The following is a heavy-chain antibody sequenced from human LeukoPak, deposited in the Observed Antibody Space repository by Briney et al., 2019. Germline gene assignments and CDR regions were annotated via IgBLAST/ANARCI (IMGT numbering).Heavy chain of an antibody. CDR1: GGSFSGYY. V-gene: IGHV4-59*08. CDR2: IYYSGST. D-gene: IGHD3-3*01. J-gene: IGHJ6*02. CDR3: ARLTDFWSGYPPLDV. Sequence: SETLSLTCAVYGGSFSGYYWSWIRQPPKKGLEWIGYIYYSGSTNYNPSLKSRVTISVDTSKNQFSLKLSPVTAADTAVYYCARLTDFWSGYPPLDVWGQGTTVTVSS.